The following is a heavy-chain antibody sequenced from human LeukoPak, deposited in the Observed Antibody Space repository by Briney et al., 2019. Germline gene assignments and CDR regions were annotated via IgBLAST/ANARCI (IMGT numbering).Heavy chain of an antibody. V-gene: IGHV1-18*04. Sequence: ASVKVSCKASGYTFTGYYMHWVRQAPGQGLEWMGWIDAYNGKTNYAKNFQGRITVTRDTSTKMAYMELRSLRSDDTAVYYCTRDPDGDYDFDYWGQGTLVTVSS. D-gene: IGHD4-17*01. J-gene: IGHJ4*02. CDR3: TRDPDGDYDFDY. CDR1: GYTFTGYY. CDR2: IDAYNGKT.